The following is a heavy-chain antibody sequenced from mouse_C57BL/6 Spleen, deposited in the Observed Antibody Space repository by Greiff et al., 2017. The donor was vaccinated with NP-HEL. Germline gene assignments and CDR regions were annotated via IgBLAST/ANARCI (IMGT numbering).Heavy chain of an antibody. CDR3: YYYGSSYSPNWDGT. Sequence: QVQLKESGAELARPGASVKLSCKASGYTFTSYGISWVKQRTGQGLEWIGEIYPRSGNTYYNEKFKGKATLTADKSSSTAYMELRSLTSEDSAVYFCYYYGSSYSPNWDGTWGQGTTLTVSS. D-gene: IGHD1-1*01. V-gene: IGHV1-81*01. CDR1: GYTFTSYG. J-gene: IGHJ2*01. CDR2: IYPRSGNT.